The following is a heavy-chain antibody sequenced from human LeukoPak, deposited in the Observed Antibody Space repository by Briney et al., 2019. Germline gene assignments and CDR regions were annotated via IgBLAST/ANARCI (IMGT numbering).Heavy chain of an antibody. CDR3: ARGGIGDYGDYLDY. D-gene: IGHD4-17*01. Sequence: ASEKVSCKAPGYTFTSYDINWVRQATGQGLEWMGWMNPNSGNTGYAEKFQGRVTMTRSTSISTAYMELSSLRSEDTAVYYCARGGIGDYGDYLDYWGEGAVVTVSS. CDR2: MNPNSGNT. J-gene: IGHJ4*02. V-gene: IGHV1-8*01. CDR1: GYTFTSYD.